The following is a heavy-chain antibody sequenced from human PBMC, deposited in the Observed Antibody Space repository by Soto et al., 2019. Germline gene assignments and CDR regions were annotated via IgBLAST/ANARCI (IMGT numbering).Heavy chain of an antibody. V-gene: IGHV3-30*18. CDR1: GFTFSSYG. Sequence: GGSLSLSCVGSGFTFSSYGMHWVRPAPGKGLECVAVISDTGSSHYYAASVEGRFTISRENSKNTLSLHMDRLRVEDTAVYYCAKDRGGDCPDNSCYFGADYWGQGTPVTVSS. CDR2: ISDTGSSH. J-gene: IGHJ4*02. D-gene: IGHD2-2*01. CDR3: AKDRGGDCPDNSCYFGADY.